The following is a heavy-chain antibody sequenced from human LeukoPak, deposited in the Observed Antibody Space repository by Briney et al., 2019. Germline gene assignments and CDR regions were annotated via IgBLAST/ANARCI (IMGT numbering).Heavy chain of an antibody. J-gene: IGHJ3*02. CDR1: GGAISFYY. CDR3: ARGGSIVGATPHDTFDI. V-gene: IGHV4-59*01. D-gene: IGHD1-26*01. CDR2: MYCSGST. Sequence: SETLSLTCTVSGGAISFYYWSWIRQPPGKGLDWIAYMYCSGSTNYNPSLKSRVTISVDTSKNQFSLKLSSVTAADTAVYYCARGGSIVGATPHDTFDIWGQGTMVTVSS.